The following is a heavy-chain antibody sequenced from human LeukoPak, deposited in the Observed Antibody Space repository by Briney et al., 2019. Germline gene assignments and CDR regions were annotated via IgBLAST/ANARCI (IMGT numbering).Heavy chain of an antibody. CDR2: ISGSGGST. J-gene: IGHJ6*02. V-gene: IGHV3-23*01. CDR1: GFTFSSYA. CDR3: AKDLYYDSSGYYVLYYYYGMDV. Sequence: GGSLRLSCAASGFTFSSYAMSWVRQAPGKGLEWVSAISGSGGSTYYADSVKGRFTISRDNSKNTLYLQMNSLRAEDTAVYYCAKDLYYDSSGYYVLYYYYGMDVWGQGTTVTVSS. D-gene: IGHD3-22*01.